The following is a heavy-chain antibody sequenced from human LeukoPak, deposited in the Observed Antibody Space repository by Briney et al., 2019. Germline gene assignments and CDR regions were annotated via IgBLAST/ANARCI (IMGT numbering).Heavy chain of an antibody. V-gene: IGHV3-48*03. Sequence: PGGSLRLSCAASGFDLNTYEMNWVRQAPGKGLEWIADITISGHTKNYADSVKGRFTISRDNAETSLYLQMNSLRVEDTGVYYCARGDPHADLWGQGTLATVSS. CDR1: GFDLNTYE. J-gene: IGHJ5*02. CDR2: ITISGHTK. CDR3: ARGDPHADL.